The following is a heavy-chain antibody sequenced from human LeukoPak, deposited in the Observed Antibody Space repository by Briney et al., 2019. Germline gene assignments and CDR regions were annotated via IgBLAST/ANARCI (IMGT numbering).Heavy chain of an antibody. CDR3: ARVHIAVAGTVFDY. V-gene: IGHV3-21*01. CDR1: GFTFSSYS. Sequence: PGGSLRLSCAASGFTFSSYSMNWVRQAPGKGLEWVSSISSSSSYIYYADSVKGRFTISRDNAKNSLYLQMNSLRAEDTAVYYCARVHIAVAGTVFDYWGQGTLVTVSS. D-gene: IGHD6-19*01. J-gene: IGHJ4*02. CDR2: ISSSSSYI.